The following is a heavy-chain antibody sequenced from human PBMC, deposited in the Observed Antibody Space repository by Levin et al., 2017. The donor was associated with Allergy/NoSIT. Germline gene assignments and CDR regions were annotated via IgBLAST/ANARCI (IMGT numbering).Heavy chain of an antibody. CDR2: ISGSGGST. V-gene: IGHV3-23*01. CDR3: AKGLLRNFDWIAGGDAFDI. D-gene: IGHD3-9*01. CDR1: GFTFSSYA. Sequence: GGSLRLSCVASGFTFSSYAMTWVRQAPGKGLEWVSAISGSGGSTYNADSVKGRFTISRDNSKNTLYLQMNSLRAEDTAVYYCAKGLLRNFDWIAGGDAFDIWGQGTVVTVSS. J-gene: IGHJ3*02.